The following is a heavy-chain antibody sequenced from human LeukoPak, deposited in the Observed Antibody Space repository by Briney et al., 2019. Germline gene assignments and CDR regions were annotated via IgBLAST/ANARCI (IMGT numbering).Heavy chain of an antibody. Sequence: ASVEVSCKVSGYTLTELSMHWVRQAPGKGLEWMGGFDPEDGETIYAQKFQGRVTMTEDTSTDTAYMELSSLRSEDTAVYYCATDSILMVRGATYYGMDVWGQGTTVTVSS. CDR2: FDPEDGET. D-gene: IGHD3-10*01. CDR1: GYTLTELS. J-gene: IGHJ6*02. V-gene: IGHV1-24*01. CDR3: ATDSILMVRGATYYGMDV.